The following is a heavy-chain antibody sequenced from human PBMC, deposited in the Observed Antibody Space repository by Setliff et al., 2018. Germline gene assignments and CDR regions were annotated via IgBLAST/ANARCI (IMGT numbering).Heavy chain of an antibody. Sequence: SGGSLRLSCGTSGFTFRSYWMSWVRQAPGKGLEWVANIKKDGSIKYYLDSVRGRFTISRDNAENSLTLQMNSLRVEDTAVYYCSRDLQGSGDYVVDYWGQGTLVTVSS. J-gene: IGHJ4*02. V-gene: IGHV3-7*01. CDR3: SRDLQGSGDYVVDY. CDR2: IKKDGSIK. CDR1: GFTFRSYW. D-gene: IGHD4-17*01.